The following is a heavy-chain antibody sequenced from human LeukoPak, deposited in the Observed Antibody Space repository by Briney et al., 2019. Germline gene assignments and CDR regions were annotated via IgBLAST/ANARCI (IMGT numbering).Heavy chain of an antibody. V-gene: IGHV4-59*01. J-gene: IGHJ5*02. D-gene: IGHD3-16*01. CDR2: IYYSGST. CDR1: GGSISSYY. CDR3: ARVKGGWFDP. Sequence: PSETLFLTCTASGGSISSYYWSWIRQPPGKGLEWIGYIYYSGSTNYNPSLKSRVTISVDTSKNQFSLKLSSVTAADTAVYYCARVKGGWFDPWGQGTLVTVSS.